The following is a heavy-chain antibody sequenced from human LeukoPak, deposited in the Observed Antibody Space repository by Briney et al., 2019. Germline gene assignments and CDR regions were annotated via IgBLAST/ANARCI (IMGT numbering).Heavy chain of an antibody. V-gene: IGHV1-24*01. CDR1: GYTLTELS. CDR3: ATDLGYYDSSGPIDY. Sequence: ASVKVSCQVSGYTLTELSMHWVRQAPGKGLEWMGGFDPEDGETIYAQKFQGRVTMTEDTSTDTAYMELSSLRSGDTAVYYCATDLGYYDSSGPIDYWGQGTLVTVSS. D-gene: IGHD3-22*01. J-gene: IGHJ4*02. CDR2: FDPEDGET.